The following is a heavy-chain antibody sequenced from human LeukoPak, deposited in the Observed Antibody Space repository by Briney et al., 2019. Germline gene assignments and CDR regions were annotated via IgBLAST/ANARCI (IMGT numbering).Heavy chain of an antibody. CDR3: ARVDIVVFDY. CDR2: IYYSRST. J-gene: IGHJ4*02. CDR1: GDSISTSSYY. D-gene: IGHD5-12*01. V-gene: IGHV4-39*07. Sequence: PSETLSLTCSVSGDSISTSSYYWGWIRQPPGKGLEWIGSIYYSRSTYYNPSLKSRVTISVDTSKNQFSLKLSSVTAADTAVYYCARVDIVVFDYWGQGTLVTVSS.